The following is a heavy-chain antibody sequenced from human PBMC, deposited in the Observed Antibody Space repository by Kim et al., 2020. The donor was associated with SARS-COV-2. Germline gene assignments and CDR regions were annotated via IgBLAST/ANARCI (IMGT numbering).Heavy chain of an antibody. CDR2: IYYSGST. Sequence: SETLSLTCTVSGGSISSSSYYWGWIRQPPGKGLEWIGSIYYSGSTYYNPSLKSRVTISVDTSKNQFSLKLSSVTAADTAVYYCARDHYTILRPNWGQGTLVPVSS. J-gene: IGHJ4*02. CDR3: ARDHYTILRPN. CDR1: GGSISSSSYY. D-gene: IGHD2-8*01. V-gene: IGHV4-39*07.